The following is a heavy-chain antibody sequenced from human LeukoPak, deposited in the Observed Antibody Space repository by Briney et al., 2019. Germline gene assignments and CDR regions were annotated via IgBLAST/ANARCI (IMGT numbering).Heavy chain of an antibody. CDR2: IYYSGST. CDR3: ARIDGSEGAFDI. Sequence: SETLSLTCTVSGGSISSSSYYWGWIRQPPGKGLEWIGSIYYSGSTYYNPSLKNRVTISVDTSKNQFSLKLSSVTAADTAVYYCARIDGSEGAFDIWGQGKMVTVSS. CDR1: GGSISSSSYY. D-gene: IGHD3-10*01. V-gene: IGHV4-39*01. J-gene: IGHJ3*02.